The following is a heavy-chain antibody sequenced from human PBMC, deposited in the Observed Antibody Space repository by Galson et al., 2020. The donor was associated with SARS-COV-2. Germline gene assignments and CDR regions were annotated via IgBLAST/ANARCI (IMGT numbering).Heavy chain of an antibody. CDR3: ATPRGYSGYDSGTLDY. CDR1: GFTFSSYA. CDR2: ISGSGGST. D-gene: IGHD5-12*01. Sequence: GGSLRLSCAASGFTFSSYAMSWVRQAPGKGLEWVSAISGSGGSTYYADSVKGRFTISRDNSKNTLYLQMNSLRAEDTAVYYCATPRGYSGYDSGTLDYGGQGTLVTVSS. V-gene: IGHV3-23*01. J-gene: IGHJ4*02.